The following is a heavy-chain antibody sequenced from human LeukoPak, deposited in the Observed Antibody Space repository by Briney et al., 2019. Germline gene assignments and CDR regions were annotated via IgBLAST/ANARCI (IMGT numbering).Heavy chain of an antibody. J-gene: IGHJ4*02. D-gene: IGHD5-18*01. CDR1: GFTFSSYG. V-gene: IGHV3-30*18. Sequence: PGGSLRLSCAASGFTFSSYGMHWVRQAPGKGLEWVAVISYDGSNKYYADSVKGRFTISRDNSKNTLCLQMNSLRAEDTAVYYCAKLRGYSYGNFDYWGQGTLVTVSS. CDR2: ISYDGSNK. CDR3: AKLRGYSYGNFDY.